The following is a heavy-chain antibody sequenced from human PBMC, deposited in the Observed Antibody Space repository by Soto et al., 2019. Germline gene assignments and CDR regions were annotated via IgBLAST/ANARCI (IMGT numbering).Heavy chain of an antibody. CDR3: ARGSWDDVSGHYYMDV. CDR1: VHAFASNSAG. Sequence: PSQTLSLTCYICVHAFASNSAGWNWIRQTPSRGLKWLGRTYYKSKWYYTYAASVKSRITVSQGISNDQLSLQLTSVTPEDTVVYYCARGSWDDVSGHYYMDVWDKGTTVTV. CDR2: TYYKSKWYY. V-gene: IGHV6-1*01. D-gene: IGHD1-1*01. J-gene: IGHJ6*03.